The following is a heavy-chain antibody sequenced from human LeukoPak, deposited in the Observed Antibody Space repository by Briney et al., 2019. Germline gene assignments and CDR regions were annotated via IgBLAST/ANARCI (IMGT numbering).Heavy chain of an antibody. V-gene: IGHV3-74*01. Sequence: GGSLRLSCAASGFSLTSYWMHWVRQAPGKGLVWVSRINSDGRTTSYADPVKGRFTISRDNAKNTVYLQMNSLRVEDTAVYYCASGYCSSGNRYSGWGQGTLVTVSS. CDR1: GFSLTSYW. CDR2: INSDGRTT. CDR3: ASGYCSSGNRYSG. J-gene: IGHJ4*02. D-gene: IGHD2-15*01.